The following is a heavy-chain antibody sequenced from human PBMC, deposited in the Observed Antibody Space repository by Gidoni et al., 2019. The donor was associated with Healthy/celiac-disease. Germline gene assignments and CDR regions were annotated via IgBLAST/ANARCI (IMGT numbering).Heavy chain of an antibody. CDR1: GGSISSGSYY. D-gene: IGHD1-26*01. Sequence: QVQLQESGPGLVKPSQTLSLTCTVSGGSISSGSYYWSWIRQPAGKGLEWIGRIYTSGSTNYNPSLKSRVTISVDTSKNQFSLKLSSVTAADTAVYYCARDSGSYHESYYGMDVWGQGTTVTVSS. CDR3: ARDSGSYHESYYGMDV. J-gene: IGHJ6*02. CDR2: IYTSGST. V-gene: IGHV4-61*02.